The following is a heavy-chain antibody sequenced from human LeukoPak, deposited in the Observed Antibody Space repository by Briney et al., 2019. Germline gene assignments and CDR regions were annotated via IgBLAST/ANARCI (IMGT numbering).Heavy chain of an antibody. Sequence: GGSLRLSCVASGFTVSHSWMTWVRQAPGKGLEWVGHIKEDGSSQNYADSVKGRFTISRDNAKSSLHLQMNGLRAEDTAMYYCVKDSGWFQFDSWGQGTLVTVSS. J-gene: IGHJ4*02. CDR3: VKDSGWFQFDS. CDR1: GFTVSHSW. CDR2: IKEDGSSQ. D-gene: IGHD6-19*01. V-gene: IGHV3-7*03.